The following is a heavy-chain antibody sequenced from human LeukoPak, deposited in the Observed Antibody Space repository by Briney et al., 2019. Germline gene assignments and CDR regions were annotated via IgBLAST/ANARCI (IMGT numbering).Heavy chain of an antibody. Sequence: GGSLRLSCAASGFTFSSYAMHWVRQAPGKGLEYVSAISSNGGSTYYANSVKGRFTISRDNSKNTLYLQMGSLRAEDMAVYYCAREGYNWNPYYYYYYVDVWGKGTTVTVSS. CDR1: GFTFSSYA. V-gene: IGHV3-64*01. J-gene: IGHJ6*03. D-gene: IGHD1-20*01. CDR3: AREGYNWNPYYYYYYVDV. CDR2: ISSNGGST.